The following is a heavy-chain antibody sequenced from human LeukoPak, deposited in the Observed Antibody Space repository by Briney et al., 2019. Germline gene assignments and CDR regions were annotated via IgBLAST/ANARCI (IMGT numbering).Heavy chain of an antibody. CDR2: IIPIFGTA. CDR3: ARVGYYYGSGSLGAFDY. V-gene: IGHV1-69*13. Sequence: SVKVSCKASGGTFSSYAISWVRQAPGQGLEWMGGIIPIFGTANYAQKFQGRVTITADESTSTAYMELSSLRSEDTAVYYCARVGYYYGSGSLGAFDYWGQGTLVTVSS. J-gene: IGHJ4*02. D-gene: IGHD3-10*01. CDR1: GGTFSSYA.